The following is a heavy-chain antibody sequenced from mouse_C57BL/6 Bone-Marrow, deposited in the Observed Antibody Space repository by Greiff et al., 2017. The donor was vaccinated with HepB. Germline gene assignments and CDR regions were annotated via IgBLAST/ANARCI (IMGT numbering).Heavy chain of an antibody. J-gene: IGHJ1*03. CDR1: GYTFTDYY. D-gene: IGHD2-2*01. V-gene: IGHV1-34*01. CDR3: ARGGLLWLRRGYFDV. CDR2: IYPNNGGN. Sequence: VQLKESGPELVKPGASVKMSCKASGYTFTDYYMHWVKQSHGKSLEWIGYIYPNNGGNGYNQKFKGKATLTVDKSSSTAYMELRSLTSEDSAVYYCARGGLLWLRRGYFDVWGTGTTVTVSS.